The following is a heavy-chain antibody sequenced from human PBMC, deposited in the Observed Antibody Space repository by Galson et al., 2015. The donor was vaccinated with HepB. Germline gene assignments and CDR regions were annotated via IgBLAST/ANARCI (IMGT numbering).Heavy chain of an antibody. Sequence: SLRLSCAASGFTFSSYAMDWVRQAPGKGLEWVSDISGSGINTHYADSVKGRFTTSRDNSKNTLYLQMNSLRAEDTAVYYCLGQRSSSYWGQGTLVTVSS. V-gene: IGHV3-23*01. CDR2: ISGSGINT. J-gene: IGHJ4*02. CDR1: GFTFSSYA. D-gene: IGHD3-10*01. CDR3: LGQRSSSY.